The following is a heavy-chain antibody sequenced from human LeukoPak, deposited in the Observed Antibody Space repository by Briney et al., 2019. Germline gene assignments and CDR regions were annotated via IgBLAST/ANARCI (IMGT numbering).Heavy chain of an antibody. D-gene: IGHD1-1*01. CDR2: IYYSGST. Sequence: SETLSLTCTVSGGSILMSGHYWGWIRQSPGKGLEWIGSIYYSGSTYYNPSLKSRVSISVDTSKNQFSLKLSSVTAADTAVYYRARRWNDAFDYWGQGTLVTVSS. CDR3: ARRWNDAFDY. V-gene: IGHV4-39*01. CDR1: GGSILMSGHY. J-gene: IGHJ4*02.